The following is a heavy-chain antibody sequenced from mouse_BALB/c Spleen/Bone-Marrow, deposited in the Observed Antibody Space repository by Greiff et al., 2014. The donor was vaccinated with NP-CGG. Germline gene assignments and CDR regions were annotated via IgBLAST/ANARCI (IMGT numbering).Heavy chain of an antibody. CDR3: ARHVGNPYAMDY. J-gene: IGHJ4*01. Sequence: EVKLEESGGGLVQPGGSLKLSCAASGFTFSSYTMPWVRQTPEKRLEWVAYISNGGGSTYYPDTVKGRFTISRDNAKNTLYLQMSSLYSEDTVMYYCARHVGNPYAMDYWGQGTSVTVSS. V-gene: IGHV5-12-2*01. CDR2: ISNGGGST. CDR1: GFTFSSYT. D-gene: IGHD3-1*01.